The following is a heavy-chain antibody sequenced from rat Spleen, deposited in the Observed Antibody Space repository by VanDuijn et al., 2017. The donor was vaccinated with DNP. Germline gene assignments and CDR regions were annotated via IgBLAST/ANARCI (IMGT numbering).Heavy chain of an antibody. J-gene: IGHJ2*01. CDR1: GFTFSNYY. D-gene: IGHD1-4*01. Sequence: EVQLVESGGGLVQPGRSLKLSCAASGFTFSNYYMAWVRQAPKKGLEWVATISTSGSRTYYPDSVKGRFTISRDNAKSSLYLQMNSLKSEDTATYYCARGDLPDYWGQGVMVTVSS. V-gene: IGHV5-25*01. CDR3: ARGDLPDY. CDR2: ISTSGSRT.